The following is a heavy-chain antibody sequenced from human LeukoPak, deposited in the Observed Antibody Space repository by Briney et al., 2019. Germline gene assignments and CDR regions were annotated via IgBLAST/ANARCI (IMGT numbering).Heavy chain of an antibody. CDR3: ATSYDYVWGSYRYTGYFDY. V-gene: IGHV3-23*01. CDR2: ISGSGGST. CDR1: GFTFSSYA. Sequence: GGSLRLSCAASGFTFSSYAMSWVRQAPGKGLEWVSAISGSGGSTYYADSVKGRLTISRDNSKNTLYLQMNSLRAEDTAVYYCATSYDYVWGSYRYTGYFDYWGQGTLVTVSS. J-gene: IGHJ4*02. D-gene: IGHD3-16*02.